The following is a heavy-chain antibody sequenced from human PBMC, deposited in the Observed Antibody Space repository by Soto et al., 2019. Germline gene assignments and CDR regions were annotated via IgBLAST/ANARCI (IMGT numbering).Heavy chain of an antibody. CDR1: GFTFSNSW. J-gene: IGHJ6*02. CDR2: ISGDGSST. Sequence: EVQLVESGGGLVQPGGSLRLSCAASGFTFSNSWMHWVRQAPGKGLVWVSRISGDGSSTTYADSVKGRFTISRDNAKNTLYLQMNNLRAEDTAVYYCAREGGNYFYGMDVWGQGTTVTVSS. V-gene: IGHV3-74*01. CDR3: AREGGNYFYGMDV.